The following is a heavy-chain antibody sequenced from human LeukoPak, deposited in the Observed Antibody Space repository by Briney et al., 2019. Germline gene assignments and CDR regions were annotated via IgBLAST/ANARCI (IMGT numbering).Heavy chain of an antibody. CDR2: ISGSGGSA. J-gene: IGHJ5*02. CDR3: AKDFGSSEGFDP. CDR1: GFTFSSYA. V-gene: IGHV3-23*01. D-gene: IGHD1-14*01. Sequence: PGGSLRLSCAASGFTFSSYAMSWVRQAPGKGLEWVSAISGSGGSAYYADSVKGRFTISRDNSKNTLYLQMNSLRAEDTAVYYCAKDFGSSEGFDPWGQGTLVTVSS.